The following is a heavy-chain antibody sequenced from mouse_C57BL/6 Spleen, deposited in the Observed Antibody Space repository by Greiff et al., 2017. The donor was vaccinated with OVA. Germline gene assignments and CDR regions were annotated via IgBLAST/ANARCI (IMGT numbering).Heavy chain of an antibody. J-gene: IGHJ4*01. CDR1: GYTFTDYY. CDR3: ARGRDDYDAMDY. Sequence: VKLQESGAELVRPGASVKLSCKASGYTFTDYYINWVKQRPGQGLEWIARIYPGSGNTYYNEKFKGKATLTAEKSSSTAYMQLSSLTSEDSAVYFCARGRDDYDAMDYWGQGTSVTVSS. CDR2: IYPGSGNT. V-gene: IGHV1-76*01.